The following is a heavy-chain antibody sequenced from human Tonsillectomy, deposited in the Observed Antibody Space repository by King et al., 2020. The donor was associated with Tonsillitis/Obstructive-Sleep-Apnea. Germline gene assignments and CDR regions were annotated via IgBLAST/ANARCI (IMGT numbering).Heavy chain of an antibody. CDR1: GYNFNELS. CDR3: AARYCSSISCYSENWFDP. Sequence: QLVQSGAEVKKPGASVKVSCKVSGYNFNELSMHWVRQAPGKGLEWMGGFDPEEGETIYAQKFQGRVTMTEDTSTDTAYMELSSLRSEDTAVYYCAARYCSSISCYSENWFDPWGQGTLVTVSS. J-gene: IGHJ5*02. D-gene: IGHD2-2*01. CDR2: FDPEEGET. V-gene: IGHV1-24*01.